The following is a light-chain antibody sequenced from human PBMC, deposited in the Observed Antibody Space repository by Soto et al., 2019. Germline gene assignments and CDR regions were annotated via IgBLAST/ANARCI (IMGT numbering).Light chain of an antibody. V-gene: IGKV3-11*01. CDR2: DVS. CDR3: QKRVNGPT. Sequence: EIVLTQSPATLSLSPGERATLSCRASQSVRNYLSWYQQKPGQAPRLLIFDVSKRATGIPARFSGSGSGTDFTLTISSLEPEDFAVYYCQKRVNGPTFGGGTKVEIK. CDR1: QSVRNY. J-gene: IGKJ4*01.